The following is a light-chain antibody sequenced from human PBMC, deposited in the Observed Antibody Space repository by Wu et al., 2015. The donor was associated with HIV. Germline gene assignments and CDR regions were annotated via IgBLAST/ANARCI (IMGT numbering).Light chain of an antibody. V-gene: IGKV3-15*01. CDR3: QQYNNWPFT. CDR1: QSLNNN. CDR2: GGS. Sequence: EVVMAQSPVTLSVSPGERATLSCRASQSLNNNLAWYQQTPGRTPRLLIYGGSTRATGLPARYSGSGSATEFTLTISSLQSEDFAVYYCQQYNNWPFTFGGGTKVETK. J-gene: IGKJ4*01.